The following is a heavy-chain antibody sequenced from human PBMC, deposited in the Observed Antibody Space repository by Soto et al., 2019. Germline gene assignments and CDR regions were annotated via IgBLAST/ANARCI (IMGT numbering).Heavy chain of an antibody. D-gene: IGHD5-12*01. Sequence: PGGSLRLSCAASGFTFSSYVMSWVRQVPGKGLEWVSAISGSGGSTYYADSVKGRFTISRDNSKKTLYLQMNSLRAEDTAVYYCAKSSARLRFWPPNWFDPWGQGTLVTVSS. CDR2: ISGSGGST. J-gene: IGHJ5*02. CDR1: GFTFSSYV. CDR3: AKSSARLRFWPPNWFDP. V-gene: IGHV3-23*01.